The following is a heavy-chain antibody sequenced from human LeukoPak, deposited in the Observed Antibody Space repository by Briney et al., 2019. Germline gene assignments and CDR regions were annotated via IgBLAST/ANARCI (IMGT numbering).Heavy chain of an antibody. CDR3: ATKQWLAPPPDS. V-gene: IGHV3-74*01. CDR2: INTDGTVT. D-gene: IGHD6-19*01. J-gene: IGHJ4*02. CDR1: GFNFSKYW. Sequence: PGGSLRLSCAASGFNFSKYWMLWVRQALGEELVSVSRINTDGTVTTYADSVKGRFTVSRDNADNTMFLQMNSVRDEDTAVYYCATKQWLAPPPDSWGQGTPVTVSS.